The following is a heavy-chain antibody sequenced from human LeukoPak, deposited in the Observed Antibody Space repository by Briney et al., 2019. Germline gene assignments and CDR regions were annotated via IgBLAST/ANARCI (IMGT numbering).Heavy chain of an antibody. J-gene: IGHJ4*02. CDR1: GGSINTYY. V-gene: IGHV4-4*07. Sequence: SETLSLTCSVSGGSINTYYWSCIRQPAGKGLKWIGRIHSSGSTHYNPSLKSRVTMSLDTSKNQISLRLSSVTAADTAVYYCARDAGRGMPENSGYALDYWGQGTLVTVSS. D-gene: IGHD5-12*01. CDR2: IHSSGST. CDR3: ARDAGRGMPENSGYALDY.